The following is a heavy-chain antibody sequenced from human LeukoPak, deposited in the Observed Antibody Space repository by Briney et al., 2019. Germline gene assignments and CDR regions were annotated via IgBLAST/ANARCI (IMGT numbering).Heavy chain of an antibody. CDR1: GGSISSSSYY. CDR3: ARPLGYCTNGVCSDFDY. J-gene: IGHJ4*02. D-gene: IGHD2-8*01. Sequence: SETLSLTCTVSGGSISSSSYYWGWIRQPPGKGLEYIGSIYYSGSTYYNPSLKSRVTISVDTSKNQFSLKLSSVTAADTAVYYCARPLGYCTNGVCSDFDYWGQGTLVTVSS. CDR2: IYYSGST. V-gene: IGHV4-39*01.